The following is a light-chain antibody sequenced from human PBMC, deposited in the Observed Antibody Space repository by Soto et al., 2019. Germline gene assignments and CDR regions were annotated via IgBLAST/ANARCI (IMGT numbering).Light chain of an antibody. CDR3: QQTYSRVRT. J-gene: IGKJ1*01. Sequence: DLQMTQSPSSLSASVGDRVTITCRASQSINKYLNWYQQKPGKAPKLLIYAASNLQGGVTSRFSGSGSGTDFTLTISSLQPEDSATYYCQQTYSRVRTFGQGTKVEIK. CDR2: AAS. CDR1: QSINKY. V-gene: IGKV1-39*01.